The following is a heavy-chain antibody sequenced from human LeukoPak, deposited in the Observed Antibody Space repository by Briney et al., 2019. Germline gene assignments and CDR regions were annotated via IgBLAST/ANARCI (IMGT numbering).Heavy chain of an antibody. V-gene: IGHV4-59*08. J-gene: IGHJ3*02. D-gene: IGHD4-17*01. CDR3: ARHGDRAIYGDDAFDI. Sequence: PSETLSLTCTVSGGSISSYYWSWIRQPPGKGLEWIGYIYYSGSTNYNPSLKSRVTISVDTSKNQFSLKLSSVTAADTAVYYCARHGDRAIYGDDAFDIWGQGTMVTVSS. CDR2: IYYSGST. CDR1: GGSISSYY.